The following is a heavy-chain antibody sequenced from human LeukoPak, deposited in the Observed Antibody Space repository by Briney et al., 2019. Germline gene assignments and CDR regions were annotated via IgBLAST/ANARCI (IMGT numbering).Heavy chain of an antibody. D-gene: IGHD4-17*01. CDR1: GFTFSSYA. CDR2: IRSNGGST. V-gene: IGHV3-64D*06. J-gene: IGHJ4*02. Sequence: GGSLRLSCSASGFTFSSYAMHWVRQAPGKGLEYVSAIRSNGGSTYYADSVKGRFTISRDNSKNTLYLQMSSLRAEDTAVYYCVKDLFEGDYGDYGDYWGQGTLVTVSS. CDR3: VKDLFEGDYGDYGDY.